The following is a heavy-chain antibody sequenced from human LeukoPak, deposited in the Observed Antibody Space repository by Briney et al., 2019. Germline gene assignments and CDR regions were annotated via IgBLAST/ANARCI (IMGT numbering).Heavy chain of an antibody. Sequence: SETLSLTRTVSGGSISSYYWSWIRQPPGKGLEWIGYIYYSGSTNYNPSLKSRVAISVDTSKNQFSLKLSSVTAADTAVYYCARSGSYYSHDYWGQGILVTVSS. J-gene: IGHJ4*02. CDR1: GGSISSYY. CDR2: IYYSGST. CDR3: ARSGSYYSHDY. V-gene: IGHV4-59*08. D-gene: IGHD1-26*01.